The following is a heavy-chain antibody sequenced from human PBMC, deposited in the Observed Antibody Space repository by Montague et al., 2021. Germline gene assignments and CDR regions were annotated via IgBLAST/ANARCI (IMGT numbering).Heavy chain of an antibody. CDR2: IKWNSGLI. CDR3: ARRDSLDI. CDR1: GFNFDNYA. Sequence: SLRLSCAASGFNFDNYAMHWFRQVPGKGLEWVSGIKWNSGLIGYADSVKGRFTISRDNMKNSLYLQMNSLRAEDTAFYYCARRDSLDIWGQGTMVTVSS. V-gene: IGHV3-9*01. J-gene: IGHJ3*02.